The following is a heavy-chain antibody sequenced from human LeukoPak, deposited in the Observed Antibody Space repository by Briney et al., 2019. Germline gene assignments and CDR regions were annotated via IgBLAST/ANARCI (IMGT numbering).Heavy chain of an antibody. CDR2: IYRGGST. D-gene: IGHD1-1*01. J-gene: IGHJ4*02. CDR3: AERERQSFAY. Sequence: PGGSLRLSCAASGFTVSSNYMSWVRQAPGKGLEWVAVIYRGGSTYYADFVKGRFTISRDNSKNTLFLQMNSLRAEDTAVYYCAERERQSFAYWGQGTLVTVSS. CDR1: GFTVSSNY. V-gene: IGHV3-53*01.